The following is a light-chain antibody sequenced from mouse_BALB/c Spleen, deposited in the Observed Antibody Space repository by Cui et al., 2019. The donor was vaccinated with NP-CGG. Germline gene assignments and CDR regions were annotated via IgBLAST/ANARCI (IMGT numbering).Light chain of an antibody. CDR1: TGAVTTSTY. V-gene: IGLV1*01. J-gene: IGLJ1*01. Sequence: QAVVTQESALTTSPGETVTLTCRSSTGAVTTSTYANWVQEKSDHLFTGLIGGTKTRTPGVPARFSGSLIGDKAALTITGAQTEDEAIYFCTLWYSNHWVFGGGTKLTVL. CDR3: TLWYSNHWV. CDR2: GTK.